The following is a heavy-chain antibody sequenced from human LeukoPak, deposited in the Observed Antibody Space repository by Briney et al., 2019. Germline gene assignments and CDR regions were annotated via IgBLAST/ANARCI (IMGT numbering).Heavy chain of an antibody. CDR3: AKCSAGYYNDAFDI. V-gene: IGHV3-21*04. D-gene: IGHD3-10*02. Sequence: PGGSLRLSCAASGFTFSSYSMNWVRQAPGKGLEWVSSISSSSSYIYYADSVKGRFTISRDNPKNTLYLQINNLRAEDTAMYYCAKCSAGYYNDAFDIWGRGTMVTVSS. CDR2: ISSSSSYI. CDR1: GFTFSSYS. J-gene: IGHJ3*02.